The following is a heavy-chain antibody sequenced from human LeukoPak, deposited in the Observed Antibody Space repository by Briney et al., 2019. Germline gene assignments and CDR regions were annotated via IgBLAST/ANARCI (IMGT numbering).Heavy chain of an antibody. CDR1: GFTFRNYG. V-gene: IGHV3-64D*09. D-gene: IGHD2-8*01. CDR3: VKDLYSYSFAY. CDR2: ISSYGGST. Sequence: PGGSLRLSCSASGFTFRNYGMHWVRQAPGKGLEYVSTISSYGGSTYYADLVKGRFTISRDNSKNTLYLQMSSLRAEDTAVYYCVKDLYSYSFAYWGQGTLVTVSS. J-gene: IGHJ4*02.